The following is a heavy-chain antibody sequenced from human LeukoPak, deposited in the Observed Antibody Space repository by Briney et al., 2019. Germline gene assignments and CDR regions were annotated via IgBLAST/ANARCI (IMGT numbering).Heavy chain of an antibody. J-gene: IGHJ5*02. Sequence: PSETLSLTCAVSGGSISSSNWWSWVRQPPGKGLEWLGEIYHSGSTNYNPSLKSRVTISVDKSKNQFSLKLSSVTAADTAVYYCASGDYDSSGYYSPYNWFDPWGQGTLVTVSS. CDR1: GGSISSSNW. CDR3: ASGDYDSSGYYSPYNWFDP. D-gene: IGHD3-22*01. V-gene: IGHV4-4*02. CDR2: IYHSGST.